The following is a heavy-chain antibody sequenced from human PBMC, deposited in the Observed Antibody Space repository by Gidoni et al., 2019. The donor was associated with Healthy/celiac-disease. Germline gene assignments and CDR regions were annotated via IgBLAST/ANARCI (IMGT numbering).Heavy chain of an antibody. J-gene: IGHJ4*02. V-gene: IGHV4-39*07. CDR2: IYYSGST. CDR1: GGSISSSSYY. D-gene: IGHD3-10*01. Sequence: QLQLQESGPGLVKPSETLSLTCTVSGGSISSSSYYWGWIRQPPGKGLEWIGSIYYSGSTYYNPSLKSRVTISVDTSKNQFSLKLSSVTAADTAVYYCARGGFGECVDYWGQGTLVTVSS. CDR3: ARGGFGECVDY.